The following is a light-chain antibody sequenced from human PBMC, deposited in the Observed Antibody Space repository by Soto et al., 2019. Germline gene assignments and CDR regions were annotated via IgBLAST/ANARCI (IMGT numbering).Light chain of an antibody. CDR1: RSNIGHNY. J-gene: IGLJ1*01. CDR3: SSYTTSSTLV. Sequence: QSVLTQPPSVSAAPGQKVTISCSGSRSNIGHNYVSWYQQHPGKAPKLVIYEVTYRPSGVSDRFSGSKSGNTASLTISGLQAEDEADYYCSSYTTSSTLVFGTGTKLTVL. CDR2: EVT. V-gene: IGLV2-14*01.